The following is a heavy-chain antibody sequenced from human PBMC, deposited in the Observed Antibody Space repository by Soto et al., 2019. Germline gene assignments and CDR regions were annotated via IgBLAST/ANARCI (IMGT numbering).Heavy chain of an antibody. CDR1: NDSIRSDNW. CDR2: IFHSGSS. CDR3: ARRLFVRGTLGYYDY. Sequence: QVHLQESGPGLVKPSETLSLTCSVSNDSIRSDNWWSWVRQPPGKGLEWIGEIFHSGSSNNNPSLKGRVTLSVDKTKNEFSLKLNSVTAADTAVYYCARRLFVRGTLGYYDYWGQGTLVTVSS. V-gene: IGHV4-4*02. J-gene: IGHJ4*02. D-gene: IGHD3-10*02.